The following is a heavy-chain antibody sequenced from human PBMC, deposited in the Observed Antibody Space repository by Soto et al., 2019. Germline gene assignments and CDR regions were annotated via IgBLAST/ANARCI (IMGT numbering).Heavy chain of an antibody. V-gene: IGHV3-33*01. CDR1: GFIFSDYG. D-gene: IGHD6-19*01. CDR3: AREGAVAGSRDF. CDR2: IWYDGSKK. J-gene: IGHJ4*02. Sequence: GSLRLSCAASGFIFSDYGIHWVRQAPGKGLEWVALIWYDGSKKYYADSVKGRFTVSRDNINSTLYLEMNSLRVEDSAVYYCAREGAVAGSRDFWGQGTLVTVSS.